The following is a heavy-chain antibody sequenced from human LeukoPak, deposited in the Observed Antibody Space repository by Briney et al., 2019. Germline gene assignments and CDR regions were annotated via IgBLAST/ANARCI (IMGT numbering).Heavy chain of an antibody. CDR1: GYTLTELS. CDR2: FDPEDGET. V-gene: IGHV1-24*01. D-gene: IGHD6-19*01. J-gene: IGHJ4*02. Sequence: ASVKVSCKVSGYTLTELSMHWVRQAPGKGLEWMGGFDPEDGETIYAQKFQGRVTITADESTSTAYIELSSLRSEDTAVYYCARAGYSSGWYDYWGQGTLVTVSS. CDR3: ARAGYSSGWYDY.